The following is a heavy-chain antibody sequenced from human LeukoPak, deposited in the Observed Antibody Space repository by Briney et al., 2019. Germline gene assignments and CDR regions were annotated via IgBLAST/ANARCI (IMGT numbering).Heavy chain of an antibody. CDR2: IYPRDGST. CDR1: GYSFTSNY. Sequence: ASVKVSCKTSGYSFTSNYIHWVRQAPGQGLEWMGMIYPRDGSTSYAQKFQGRVTVTRDTSTSTVHMELSGLRSEDTAVYYCARDQEAFDYWGQGTLVTVSS. J-gene: IGHJ4*02. V-gene: IGHV1-46*01. CDR3: ARDQEAFDY.